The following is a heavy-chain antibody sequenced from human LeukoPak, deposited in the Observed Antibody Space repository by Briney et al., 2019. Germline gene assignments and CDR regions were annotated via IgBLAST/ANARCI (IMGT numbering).Heavy chain of an antibody. CDR2: ISGSGGST. CDR3: AKDKGYCSSTSCYTIFDY. J-gene: IGHJ4*02. V-gene: IGHV3-23*01. Sequence: GGSLRLSCAASGFTFSSYAMSWVGQAPGKGLEWVSAISGSGGSTYYADSVKGRFTISRDNSKNTLYLQMNSLRAEDTAVYYCAKDKGYCSSTSCYTIFDYWGQGTLVTVSS. CDR1: GFTFSSYA. D-gene: IGHD2-2*02.